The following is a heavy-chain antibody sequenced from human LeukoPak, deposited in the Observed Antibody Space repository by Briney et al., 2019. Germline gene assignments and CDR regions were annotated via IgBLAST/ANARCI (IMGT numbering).Heavy chain of an antibody. CDR2: ISYSGST. D-gene: IGHD5-12*01. CDR3: ARGGSGYALNWFDP. Sequence: PSETLSLTCTVSGCSIGSYYWNWIRQPPGKGLEWIGHISYSGSTNYNPSLKSRVTISVDTSKNQFSLKLSSVTAADTAVYYCARGGSGYALNWFDPWGQGTLVTVSS. V-gene: IGHV4-59*01. J-gene: IGHJ5*02. CDR1: GCSIGSYY.